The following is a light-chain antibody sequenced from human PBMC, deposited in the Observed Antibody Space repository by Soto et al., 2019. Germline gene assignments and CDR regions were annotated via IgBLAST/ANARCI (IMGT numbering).Light chain of an antibody. Sequence: DIQMTQSPSCLSAAVGDRVTITCRASQTIERYLNWYQQRPGKPPTLLFFAASNLEDGVPQRFIANGSRTDFTLTISGLQPADFATYCCQQTCGPPRTFGQGTKVEVK. CDR1: QTIERY. J-gene: IGKJ1*01. CDR3: QQTCGPPRT. V-gene: IGKV1-39*01. CDR2: AAS.